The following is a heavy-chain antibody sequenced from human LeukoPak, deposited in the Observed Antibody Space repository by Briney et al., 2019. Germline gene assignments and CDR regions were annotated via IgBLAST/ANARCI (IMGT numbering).Heavy chain of an antibody. CDR3: ASGFNDFWSGSLRIFDY. V-gene: IGHV1-8*01. CDR2: MNPNSGNT. D-gene: IGHD3-3*01. Sequence: PLASVKVSCKASGYTFTSYDINWVRQATGQGLELMGWMNPNSGNTGYAQKFQGRVTMTRKTSISTAYMELSSLRSEDTAVYYCASGFNDFWSGSLRIFDYWGQGTLVTVYS. J-gene: IGHJ4*02. CDR1: GYTFTSYD.